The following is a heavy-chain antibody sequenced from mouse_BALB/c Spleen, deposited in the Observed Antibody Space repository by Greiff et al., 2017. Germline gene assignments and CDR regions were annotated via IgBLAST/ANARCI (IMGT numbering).Heavy chain of an antibody. CDR1: GFTFSSYA. J-gene: IGHJ2*01. V-gene: IGHV5-6-5*01. CDR3: ARGIFTYYFDY. CDR2: ISSGGST. Sequence: EVKLVESGGGLVKPGGSLKLSCAASGFTFSSYAMSWVRQTPEKRPEWVASISSGGSTYYPDSVKGRFTISRDNARNILYLQMSSLRSEDTAMYYCARGIFTYYFDYWGQGTTLTVSS. D-gene: IGHD1-1*01.